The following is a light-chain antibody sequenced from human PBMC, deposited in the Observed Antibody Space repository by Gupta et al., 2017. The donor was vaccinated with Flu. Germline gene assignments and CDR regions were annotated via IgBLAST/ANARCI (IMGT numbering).Light chain of an antibody. V-gene: IGKV1-5*03. CDR1: QSISGW. J-gene: IGKJ1*01. CDR3: QEYNGYWA. Sequence: DIQMTQSPPTLSASVGDRVTITCRASQSISGWLSWYQQKPGKAPKLLIYKASTLESGVPSRFSGSGFGTEFTLTISRLQPDDFATYYCQEYNGYWAFGQGTXVEIK. CDR2: KAS.